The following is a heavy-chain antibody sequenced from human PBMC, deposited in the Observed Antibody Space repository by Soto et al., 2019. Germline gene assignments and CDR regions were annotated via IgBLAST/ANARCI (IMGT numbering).Heavy chain of an antibody. J-gene: IGHJ4*02. CDR1: GFTFEDYA. Sequence: EMHLVESGGGLVQPGRSLTISCAASGFTFEDYAMHWVRQAPGEGLEWVSGIRWNSGKVIYADSVKGRFTISRDNAKNSLFMQMNSLRHEDTALYYCAKMVTWDSSGYYQGGFDCWGQGTLVTVSS. D-gene: IGHD3-22*01. CDR2: IRWNSGKV. V-gene: IGHV3-9*01. CDR3: AKMVTWDSSGYYQGGFDC.